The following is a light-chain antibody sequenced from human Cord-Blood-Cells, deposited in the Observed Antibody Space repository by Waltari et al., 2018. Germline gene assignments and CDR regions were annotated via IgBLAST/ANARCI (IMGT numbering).Light chain of an antibody. CDR2: EVS. CDR3: SSYAGSNNYV. J-gene: IGLJ1*01. CDR1: SSDVGGYNY. V-gene: IGLV2-8*01. Sequence: QSALTQPPSASGSPGQSVTISCTGTSSDVGGYNYVSWYQQHPGKAPKLMTYEVSTRPSGVPDRCAGSKSGNTASLTVSGLQAEDEADYYCSSYAGSNNYVFGTGTKVTVL.